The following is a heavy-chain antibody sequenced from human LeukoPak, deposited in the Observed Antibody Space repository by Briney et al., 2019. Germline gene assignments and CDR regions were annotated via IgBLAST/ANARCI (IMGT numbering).Heavy chain of an antibody. Sequence: PGGSLRLSCAASGFTFSSYSMNWVREAPGKGLDWVSYISSSSSTIYYADSVKGRFTISRDNAKNSLYLQMNSLRAEDTAVYYCARGEDIVVVPAALAFDIWGQGTMVTVSS. CDR2: ISSSSSTI. D-gene: IGHD2-2*01. J-gene: IGHJ3*02. CDR3: ARGEDIVVVPAALAFDI. CDR1: GFTFSSYS. V-gene: IGHV3-48*01.